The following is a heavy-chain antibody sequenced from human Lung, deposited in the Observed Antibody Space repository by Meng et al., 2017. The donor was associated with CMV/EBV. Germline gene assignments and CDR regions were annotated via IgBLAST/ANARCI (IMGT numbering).Heavy chain of an antibody. D-gene: IGHD5-12*01. Sequence: GGSLRLSCVASGFTFSGYSMNWVRQAPGKGLEWLSSISRSSSHIYYADSVKGRFTISRDNANNSLYLQMNSLRAEDSAVYYCVRDVKYSGYDPYYFDNWGQGALVTSPQ. CDR1: GFTFSGYS. CDR3: VRDVKYSGYDPYYFDN. V-gene: IGHV3-21*01. J-gene: IGHJ4*02. CDR2: ISRSSSHI.